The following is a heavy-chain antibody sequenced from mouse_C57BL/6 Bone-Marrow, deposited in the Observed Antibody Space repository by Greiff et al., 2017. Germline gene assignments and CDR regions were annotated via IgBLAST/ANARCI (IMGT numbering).Heavy chain of an antibody. CDR3: ARDKGLLRFAY. D-gene: IGHD2-3*01. V-gene: IGHV5-4*01. CDR2: ISDGGSYT. Sequence: DVKLVESGGGLVKPGGSLKLSCAASGFTFSSYAMSWVRQTPEKRLEWVATISDGGSYTYYPDNVKGRFTISRDNAKNNLYLQMSHLKSEDTAMYYCARDKGLLRFAYWGQGTLVTVSA. J-gene: IGHJ3*01. CDR1: GFTFSSYA.